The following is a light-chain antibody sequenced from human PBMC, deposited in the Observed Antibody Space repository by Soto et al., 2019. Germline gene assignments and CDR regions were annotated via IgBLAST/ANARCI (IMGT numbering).Light chain of an antibody. V-gene: IGLV2-8*01. J-gene: IGLJ1*01. CDR2: EVS. CDR1: SSDVGGYNY. Sequence: QCVLTQPPSASGFPGQSVTISCTGTSSDVGGYNYVSWYQQHPGKAPKLMIYEVSKRPSGVPDRFSGSKSGNTASLTVSGLQAEDEADYYCSSYAGSNNLYVFGTGTKVTVL. CDR3: SSYAGSNNLYV.